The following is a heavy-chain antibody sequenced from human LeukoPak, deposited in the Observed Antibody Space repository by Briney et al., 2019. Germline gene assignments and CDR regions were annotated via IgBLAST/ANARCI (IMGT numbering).Heavy chain of an antibody. CDR2: ISSSSSYI. J-gene: IGHJ4*02. V-gene: IGHV3-21*01. CDR3: ARQSYDIWSGYYTADYYFDY. D-gene: IGHD3-3*01. CDR1: GFTFSSYG. Sequence: PGGSLRFSCAASGFTFSSYGMNWVRQAPGKGLEWVSSISSSSSYIYYADSVKGRFTISRDNAKNSLYLQVNSLRAEDTAVYYCARQSYDIWSGYYTADYYFDYWGQGTLVTVSS.